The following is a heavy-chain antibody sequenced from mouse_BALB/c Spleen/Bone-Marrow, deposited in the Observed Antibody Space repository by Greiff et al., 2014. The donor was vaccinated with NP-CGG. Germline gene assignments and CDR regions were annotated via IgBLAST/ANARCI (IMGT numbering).Heavy chain of an antibody. CDR3: ASRYDTMDY. V-gene: IGHV1-9*01. Sequence: QVQLKQSGAELMKPGASVKISCKATGYTFSSYWIEWVKQGPGHGLEWIGEILPGSGSIKYNEKFKGKATFTADTSSNTAYMQLSSLTSEDSAVYYCASRYDTMDYWGQGTSVTVSS. CDR1: GYTFSSYW. CDR2: ILPGSGSI. J-gene: IGHJ4*01.